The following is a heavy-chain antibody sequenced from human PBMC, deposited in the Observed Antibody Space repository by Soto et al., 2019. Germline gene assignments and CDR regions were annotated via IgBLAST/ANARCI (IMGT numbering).Heavy chain of an antibody. J-gene: IGHJ4*02. CDR3: ARARPDSSGYYLDY. V-gene: IGHV4-31*03. CDR2: IYYSGST. CDR1: GGSISSGGYY. D-gene: IGHD3-22*01. Sequence: QVQLQESGPGLVKPSQTLSLTCTVSGGSISSGGYYWSWIRQHPGKVLEWIGYIYYSGSTHHNPSLKSRVIMSVDTSKNQISLKVSSVTAADTAVYYCARARPDSSGYYLDYWGQGTLVTVSS.